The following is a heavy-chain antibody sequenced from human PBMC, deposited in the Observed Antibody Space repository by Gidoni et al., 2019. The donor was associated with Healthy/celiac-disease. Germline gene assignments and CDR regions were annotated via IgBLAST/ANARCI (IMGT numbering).Heavy chain of an antibody. D-gene: IGHD3-9*01. V-gene: IGHV3-23*01. Sequence: EVQLLESGGGLVQPGGSLRLSCAASGFTFSSYAMSWVRQAPGKGLEWVSAISGSGGSTYYADSVKGRFTISRDNSKNTLYLQMNSLRAEDTAVYYCAKVANVLRYFDWFYYFDYWGQGTLVTVSS. J-gene: IGHJ4*02. CDR3: AKVANVLRYFDWFYYFDY. CDR2: ISGSGGST. CDR1: GFTFSSYA.